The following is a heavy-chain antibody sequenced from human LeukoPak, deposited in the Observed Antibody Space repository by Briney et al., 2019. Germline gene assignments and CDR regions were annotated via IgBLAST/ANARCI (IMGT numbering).Heavy chain of an antibody. V-gene: IGHV1-2*02. Sequence: GASVKVSCKASGYTFTGYYMHWVRQAPGQGLEWMGWINPNSGGTNYAQKFQGRVTMTRDTFISTAYMELSRLRSDDTAVYYCARAGDVLGATPFDYWGQGTLVTVSS. CDR3: ARAGDVLGATPFDY. CDR2: INPNSGGT. CDR1: GYTFTGYY. D-gene: IGHD1-26*01. J-gene: IGHJ4*02.